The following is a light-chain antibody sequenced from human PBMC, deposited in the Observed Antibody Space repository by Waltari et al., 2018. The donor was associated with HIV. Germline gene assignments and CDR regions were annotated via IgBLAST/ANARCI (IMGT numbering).Light chain of an antibody. CDR2: DAS. Sequence: EIVFTQSPPTLSLSPGEPATLSCRASPGVSNYLACYQQKPGQAPRLHSYDASKSATGIPARFSGIGSGTEFTHTITSLEPEDIAVYYGEQRSNWPPYTFGQGTKLEIK. CDR1: PGVSNY. V-gene: IGKV3-11*01. J-gene: IGKJ2*01. CDR3: EQRSNWPPYT.